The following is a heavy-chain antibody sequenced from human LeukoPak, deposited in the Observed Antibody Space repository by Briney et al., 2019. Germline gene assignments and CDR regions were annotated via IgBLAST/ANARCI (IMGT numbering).Heavy chain of an antibody. Sequence: PSETLSLTCTVSGGSISSYYWSWIRQPAGKGLEWIGRIYISGSGSTNYNPSLKSRVTISVDTSKNQFSLKLSSVTAADTAVYYCARGKHYYDSSGYYYKWGIDYWGQGTLVTVSS. CDR2: IYISGSGST. CDR3: ARGKHYYDSSGYYYKWGIDY. J-gene: IGHJ4*02. V-gene: IGHV4-4*07. CDR1: GGSISSYY. D-gene: IGHD3-22*01.